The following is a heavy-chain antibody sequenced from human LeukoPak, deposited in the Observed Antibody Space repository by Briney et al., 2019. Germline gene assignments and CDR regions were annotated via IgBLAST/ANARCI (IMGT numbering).Heavy chain of an antibody. J-gene: IGHJ5*02. D-gene: IGHD1-26*01. V-gene: IGHV3-7*01. CDR1: GFTFGYYW. Sequence: GGSLRLSCEGSGFTFGYYWMTWVRQAPGKGLEWVANIKPDGGEKHYADSVEGRFTISRDNSKNTLYLQMNSLRAEDTAVYYCARFEWELHGDWFDPWGQGTLVTVSS. CDR3: ARFEWELHGDWFDP. CDR2: IKPDGGEK.